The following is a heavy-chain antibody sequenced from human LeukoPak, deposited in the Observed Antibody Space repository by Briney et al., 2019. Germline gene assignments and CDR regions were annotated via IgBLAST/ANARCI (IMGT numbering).Heavy chain of an antibody. CDR1: GYTFTDYY. J-gene: IGHJ4*02. D-gene: IGHD2/OR15-2a*01. CDR3: ARGPSINNYFDY. CDR2: INPNSGGT. V-gene: IGHV1-2*02. Sequence: ASVKVSCTASGYTFTDYYMHWVRQAPGQGLEWMGWINPNSGGTNYAQKFQGRVTMTRDTSISTAYMELSRLRSDDTAVYYCARGPSINNYFDYWGQGTLVTVSS.